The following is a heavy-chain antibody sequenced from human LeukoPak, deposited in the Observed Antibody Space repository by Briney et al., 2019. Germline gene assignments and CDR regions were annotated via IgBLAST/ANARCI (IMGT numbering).Heavy chain of an antibody. Sequence: KSSETLSLTCTVSGDSISAYSWIWIRQPPGKGLECIGYISYSGKTKFYPSLQSRVTMSVATSKTQLSLKLNSVTAADTAVYYCAKVMSSAWNFDLWGRGTLVTVSS. V-gene: IGHV4-59*01. CDR1: GDSISAYS. J-gene: IGHJ2*01. CDR3: AKVMSSAWNFDL. D-gene: IGHD3-10*01. CDR2: ISYSGKT.